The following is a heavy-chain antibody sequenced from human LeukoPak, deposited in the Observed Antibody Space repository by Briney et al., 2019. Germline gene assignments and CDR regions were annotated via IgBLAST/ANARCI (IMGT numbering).Heavy chain of an antibody. CDR3: ARDSYSSSWAPLDY. CDR2: INPNSGGT. Sequence: ASVKVSCKASGYTFTGYYMHWVRQAPGQGLEWMGRINPNSGGTNYAQKFQGRVTMTRDTSISTAYMELNRLRSDDTAVYYCARDSYSSSWAPLDYWGQGTLVTVSS. J-gene: IGHJ4*02. V-gene: IGHV1-2*06. D-gene: IGHD6-13*01. CDR1: GYTFTGYY.